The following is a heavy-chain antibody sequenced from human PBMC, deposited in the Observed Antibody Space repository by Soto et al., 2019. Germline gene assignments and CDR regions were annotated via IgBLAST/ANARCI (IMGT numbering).Heavy chain of an antibody. D-gene: IGHD6-19*01. Sequence: GESLKISCKGSRYSFTDYWIAWVRQMPGRGLEWMGIINGGNSDTRYSPSFQGQVTVSVDKSITTAYLQWSSLKASDTAIYYCARPDSNGWYDYWGQGTPVTVSS. CDR3: ARPDSNGWYDY. V-gene: IGHV5-51*01. J-gene: IGHJ4*02. CDR2: INGGNSDT. CDR1: RYSFTDYW.